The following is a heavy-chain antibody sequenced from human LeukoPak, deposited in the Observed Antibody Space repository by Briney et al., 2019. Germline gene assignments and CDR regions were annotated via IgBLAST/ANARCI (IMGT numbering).Heavy chain of an antibody. CDR3: ASLFGHTMVRGVRDYWFDP. D-gene: IGHD3-10*01. CDR2: IYSGGST. CDR1: GFTVSSNY. J-gene: IGHJ5*02. Sequence: PGGSLRLSCAASGFTVSSNYMSWVRQAPGKGLEWVSVIYSGGSTYYADSVKGRFTISGDNSENTLYLQMNSLRAEDTAVYYCASLFGHTMVRGVRDYWFDPWGQGTLVTVSS. V-gene: IGHV3-53*01.